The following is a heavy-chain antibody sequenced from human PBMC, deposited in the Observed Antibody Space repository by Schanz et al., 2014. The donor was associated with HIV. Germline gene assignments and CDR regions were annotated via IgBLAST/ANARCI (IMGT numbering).Heavy chain of an antibody. V-gene: IGHV3-72*01. J-gene: IGHJ6*02. CDR3: RGYRFYYGVDF. D-gene: IGHD5-18*01. CDR2: NRVKSDSYAT. CDR1: GFSFDNYG. Sequence: MQLVESGGGVVRPGRSLKLSCAASGFSFDNYGMHWVRQAPGKGLEWVARNRVKSDSYATEYAASVTGRFTISRDDSKNSVYLQMNSMNIEDTAVYYCRGYRFYYGVDFWGQGTTVSVSS.